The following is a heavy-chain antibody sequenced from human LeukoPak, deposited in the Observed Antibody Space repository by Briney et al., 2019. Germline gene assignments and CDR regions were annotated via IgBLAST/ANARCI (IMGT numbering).Heavy chain of an antibody. CDR3: ARHRRSDIVVVTAIDY. D-gene: IGHD2-21*02. V-gene: IGHV4-39*01. J-gene: IGHJ4*02. Sequence: SETLSLTCSVSGDSISSSSYYWGWIRQPPGKGLEWIGNIYYSGSTYYNPSLKSRVTISVDTSKNQFSLKLSSVTAADTAVYYCARHRRSDIVVVTAIDYWGQGTLVTVPS. CDR2: IYYSGST. CDR1: GDSISSSSYY.